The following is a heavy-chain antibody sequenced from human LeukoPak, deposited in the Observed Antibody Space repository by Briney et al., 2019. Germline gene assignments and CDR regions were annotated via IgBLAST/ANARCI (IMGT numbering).Heavy chain of an antibody. V-gene: IGHV3-23*01. CDR3: ASRTYTYDSSGYYRRNYYFDY. CDR2: IVGRGGIT. D-gene: IGHD3-22*01. CDR1: GITFSSYA. J-gene: IGHJ4*02. Sequence: GGSLRLSCAASGITFSSYAMSWVRQAPGKGLEWVSTIVGRGGITYYADSVKGRFTISRDNSKNTLYLQLNSLRAEDTAVYYCASRTYTYDSSGYYRRNYYFDYWGQGTLVTVSS.